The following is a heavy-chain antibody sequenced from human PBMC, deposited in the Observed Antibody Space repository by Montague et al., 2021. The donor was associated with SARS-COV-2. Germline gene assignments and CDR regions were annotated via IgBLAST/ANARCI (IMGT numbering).Heavy chain of an antibody. CDR3: ARDDYTPGDYYYYYGMDV. CDR1: GYSISSGYY. D-gene: IGHD4-11*01. J-gene: IGHJ6*02. CDR2: NYHSGST. Sequence: SETLSLTCTVSGYSISSGYYWGWIRQPPGKGLEWIGSNYHSGSTYYNPSLKSRVTISVDTSKNQFSLKLSSVTAAATAVYYCARDDYTPGDYYYYYGMDVWGQGTTVTVSS. V-gene: IGHV4-38-2*02.